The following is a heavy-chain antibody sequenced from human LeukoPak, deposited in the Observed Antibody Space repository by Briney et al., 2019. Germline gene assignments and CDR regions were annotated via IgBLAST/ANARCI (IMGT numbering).Heavy chain of an antibody. CDR2: ISSSSSYI. V-gene: IGHV3-21*01. Sequence: PGGSLRLSCAASGFTFSSYSMNWVRQAPGKGLEWVSSISSSSSYIYYADSVKGRFTISRDNAKNSLYLQMNSLRAEDTAVYYCARGGYSGYDSALDYWGQGTLVTVSS. CDR3: ARGGYSGYDSALDY. CDR1: GFTFSSYS. J-gene: IGHJ4*02. D-gene: IGHD5-12*01.